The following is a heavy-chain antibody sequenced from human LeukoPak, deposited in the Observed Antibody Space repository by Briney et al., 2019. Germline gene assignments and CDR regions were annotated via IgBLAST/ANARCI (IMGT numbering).Heavy chain of an antibody. CDR3: ARVTPRGRPGLGD. CDR1: GYTFTGYY. Sequence: ASVKVSCKASGYTFTGYYMHWVRQAPGQGLEWMGWINPNSGGTNYAQKLQGRVTMTTDTSTSTAYMELRSLRSDDTAVYYCARVTPRGRPGLGDWGQGTLVTVSS. D-gene: IGHD3-16*01. CDR2: INPNSGGT. V-gene: IGHV1-2*02. J-gene: IGHJ4*02.